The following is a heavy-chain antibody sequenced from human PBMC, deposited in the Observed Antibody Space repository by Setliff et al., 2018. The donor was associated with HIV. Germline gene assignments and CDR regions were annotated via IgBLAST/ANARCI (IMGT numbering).Heavy chain of an antibody. Sequence: SETLSLTCTVSGGSVSSGSYYWSWIRQPAGKGLEWIGHIHTSGSTKYNPSLKSRVTISADTSKNQFSLNLSSVTAAETAVYYCARVGYHGSGRYSFDYWGQGTLVTVS. CDR1: GGSVSSGSYY. CDR2: IHTSGST. J-gene: IGHJ4*02. V-gene: IGHV4-61*09. CDR3: ARVGYHGSGRYSFDY. D-gene: IGHD3-10*01.